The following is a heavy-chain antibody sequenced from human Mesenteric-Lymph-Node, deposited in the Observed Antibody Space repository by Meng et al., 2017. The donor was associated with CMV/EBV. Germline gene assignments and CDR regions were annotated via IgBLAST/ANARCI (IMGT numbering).Heavy chain of an antibody. D-gene: IGHD2-2*02. CDR1: GFTFSNYG. Sequence: GESLKISCAASGFTFSNYGMHWVRQAPGKGLEWVAVVYYDGGNKYYADSVKGRFTISRDNAKNTLYLQMNSLRAEDTAVYYCARGYCSSSSCYSRAFDIWGQGTMVTVSS. CDR2: VYYDGGNK. J-gene: IGHJ3*02. CDR3: ARGYCSSSSCYSRAFDI. V-gene: IGHV3-33*01.